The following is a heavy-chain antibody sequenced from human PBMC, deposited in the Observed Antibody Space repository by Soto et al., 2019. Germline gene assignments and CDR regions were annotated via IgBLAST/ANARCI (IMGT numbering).Heavy chain of an antibody. Sequence: QLQLQESGPGLVKPSETLSLTCTVSGGSISSSSHYWGWIRQPPGKGLEWIGSIYYSGTTYYNASLGSRVTISVDTSKNQFSLKLSSVPAADTAVYYCARAEMSTGWYIDYSGQGTLATVSS. J-gene: IGHJ4*02. CDR1: GGSISSSSHY. CDR2: IYYSGTT. CDR3: ARAEMSTGWYIDY. V-gene: IGHV4-39*01. D-gene: IGHD4-4*01.